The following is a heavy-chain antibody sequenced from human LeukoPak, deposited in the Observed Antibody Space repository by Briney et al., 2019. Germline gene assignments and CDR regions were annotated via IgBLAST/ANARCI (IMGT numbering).Heavy chain of an antibody. CDR2: INPSGGST. CDR3: ARDKRTGTYYYGMDV. D-gene: IGHD1-1*01. CDR1: GYTFTSYY. Sequence: ASVKVSCKASGYTFTSYYMHWVRQAPGQGLEWMGIINPSGGSTSYAQKFQGRVTMTRDTSTSTVYMELSSLRSEDTAVYYCARDKRTGTYYYGMDVWGQGTTVTVSS. V-gene: IGHV1-46*01. J-gene: IGHJ6*02.